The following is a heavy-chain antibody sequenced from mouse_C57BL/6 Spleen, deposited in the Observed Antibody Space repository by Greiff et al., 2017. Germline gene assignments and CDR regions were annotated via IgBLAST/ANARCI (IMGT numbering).Heavy chain of an antibody. CDR1: GYTFTSYW. V-gene: IGHV1-64*01. CDR3: AHYYGSSSEDY. CDR2: IHPNSGST. Sequence: VQLQQPGAELVKPGASVKLSCKASGYTFTSYWMHWVKQRPGQGLEWIGMIHPNSGSTNYNEKFKSKATLTVDKSSSTAYMQLSSLTSEDSAVYYCAHYYGSSSEDYGGQGTTLTVSS. J-gene: IGHJ2*01. D-gene: IGHD1-1*01.